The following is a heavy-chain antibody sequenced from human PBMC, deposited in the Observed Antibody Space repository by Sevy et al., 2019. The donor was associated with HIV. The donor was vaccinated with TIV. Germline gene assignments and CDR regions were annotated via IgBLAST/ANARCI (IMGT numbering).Heavy chain of an antibody. CDR3: GRGGGSWYGGYYYYYYIDV. V-gene: IGHV4-59*01. CDR2: IYYSGSI. CDR1: GGSISSYY. D-gene: IGHD6-13*01. J-gene: IGHJ6*03. Sequence: SDTLSLTCTVSGGSISSYYWSWIRQPPGKGLEWIGYIYYSGSINYNPSLKSRVTISVDTSKNQFSLKLSSVTAADTAVYYCGRGGGSWYGGYYYYYYIDVWGKGTTVTVSS.